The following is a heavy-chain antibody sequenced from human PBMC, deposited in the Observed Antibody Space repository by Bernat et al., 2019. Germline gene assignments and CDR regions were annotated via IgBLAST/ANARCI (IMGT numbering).Heavy chain of an antibody. D-gene: IGHD2-8*02. CDR3: AREGGEDCTGGVCYYFGY. CDR1: GFTFSSYG. V-gene: IGHV3-33*01. Sequence: QVQLVESGGGVVQPGRSLRLSCAASGFTFSSYGMHWVRQAPGKGLEWVAVIWYDGSNKYYADSVKGRFTISRDNSKNTLYLQMNSLRAEDTAVYYCAREGGEDCTGGVCYYFGYWGQGTLVTVSS. CDR2: IWYDGSNK. J-gene: IGHJ4*02.